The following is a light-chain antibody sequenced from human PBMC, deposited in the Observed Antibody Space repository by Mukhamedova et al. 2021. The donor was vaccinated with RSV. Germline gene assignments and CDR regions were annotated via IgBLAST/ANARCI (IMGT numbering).Light chain of an antibody. CDR3: QQFHTYPRT. Sequence: WYQRRVHGKAPKLLIYDTSTLETGVPSRFSGSGSGTEFTLTISGLQPADFATSHCQQFHTYPRTFGQGTKVEIK. J-gene: IGKJ1*01. CDR2: DTS. V-gene: IGKV1-5*03.